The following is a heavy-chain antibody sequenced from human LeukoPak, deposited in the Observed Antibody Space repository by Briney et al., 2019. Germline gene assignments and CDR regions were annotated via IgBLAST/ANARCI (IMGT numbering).Heavy chain of an antibody. CDR3: ARRTKTGSTDY. D-gene: IGHD1-1*01. J-gene: IGHJ4*02. CDR2: IYYSGRT. CDR1: GGSITSSDYY. Sequence: PSETLSLTCTVSGGSITSSDYYWGWLRQPPGMGLEWIGSIYYSGRTYYNPSLKSRVTISVDTSKNQFSLNLSSVTAADTAVYYCARRTKTGSTDYWGQGTVVFVSS. V-gene: IGHV4-39*01.